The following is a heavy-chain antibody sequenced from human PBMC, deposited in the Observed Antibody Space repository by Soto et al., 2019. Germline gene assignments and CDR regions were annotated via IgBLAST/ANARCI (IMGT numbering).Heavy chain of an antibody. Sequence: TQCPTCSVTGVTRRHGAYSWNWIPKSPGKGLEWLGYISHLETTYYTQFCRSRLSLSRDRTSNQYFLCLSSMTAADKAVYYCVRGGVYASFCFWGQGIQVTVHS. D-gene: IGHD2-8*02. CDR1: GVTRRHGAYS. CDR2: ISHLETT. V-gene: IGHV4-30-2*05. CDR3: VRGGVYASFCF. J-gene: IGHJ4*02.